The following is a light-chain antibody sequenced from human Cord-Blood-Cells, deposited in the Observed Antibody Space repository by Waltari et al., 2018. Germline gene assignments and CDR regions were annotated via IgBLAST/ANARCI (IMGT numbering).Light chain of an antibody. J-gene: IGKJ1*01. CDR2: GAS. V-gene: IGKV3-20*01. CDR1: QSVSSSY. Sequence: IVLTQSPGTLSLSPGERATLSCSASQSVSSSYLAWYQQKPDQAPRLVNYGASSRATGIPDRFRGSGSGTDFTFTISRLEPEDFAVYYCQQYGSSPWTVGQGTKVEIK. CDR3: QQYGSSPWT.